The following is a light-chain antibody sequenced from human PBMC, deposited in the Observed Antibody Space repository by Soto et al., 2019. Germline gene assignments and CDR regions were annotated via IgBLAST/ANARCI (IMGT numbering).Light chain of an antibody. J-gene: IGKJ2*01. CDR1: QSVDSRF. CDR2: ATS. V-gene: IGKV3-20*01. Sequence: EIVLTQSPGTLSLSPGERATLSCRASQSVDSRFLAWYQQKPGQAPRLLISATSSRATGIPDRFSGSGSGTDFTLIISRLEPEDLAVYYCQQFSNSPMYTFGQGTKVQIK. CDR3: QQFSNSPMYT.